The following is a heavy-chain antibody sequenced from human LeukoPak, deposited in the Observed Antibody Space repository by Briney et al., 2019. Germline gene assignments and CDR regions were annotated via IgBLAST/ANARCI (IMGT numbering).Heavy chain of an antibody. Sequence: VASVKVSCKASGYTFTCYDINWVRQATGQGLEWMGWMNPNNGNTDYAQKFQGRVTLTRNTSISTAYMELSSLRSEDTAMYYCTRGGPVAGTHKYFQHWGQGTLVTVSS. CDR3: TRGGPVAGTHKYFQH. CDR1: GYTFTCYD. D-gene: IGHD6-19*01. J-gene: IGHJ1*01. V-gene: IGHV1-8*01. CDR2: MNPNNGNT.